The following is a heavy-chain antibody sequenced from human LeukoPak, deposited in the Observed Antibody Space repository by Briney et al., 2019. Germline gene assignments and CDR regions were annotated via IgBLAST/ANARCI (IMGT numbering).Heavy chain of an antibody. D-gene: IGHD3-22*01. CDR2: INPNSGGT. J-gene: IGHJ3*02. CDR1: GYTFTGYY. Sequence: ASVKVSCKASGYTFTGYYMHWVRQAPGQGLEWMGRINPNSGGTNYAQEFQGRVTMTRDTSINTAYMELSRLRSDDTAVYFCARAGVWDYSDTSGYHNGAFDIWGQGTMVTVSS. V-gene: IGHV1-2*02. CDR3: ARAGVWDYSDTSGYHNGAFDI.